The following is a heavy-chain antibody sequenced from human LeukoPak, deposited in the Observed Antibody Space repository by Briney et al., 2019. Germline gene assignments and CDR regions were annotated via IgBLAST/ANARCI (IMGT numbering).Heavy chain of an antibody. CDR3: AAILRDSSGPWLPG. V-gene: IGHV3-21*01. J-gene: IGHJ1*01. D-gene: IGHD6-19*01. CDR2: ISINNNYI. Sequence: GRSLRLSCATSGFSFSDFAMNWVRQAPGKGLEWVAHISINNNYIYYADSVKGRFTVSRDNAKRSLYLQMDSLRAEDTAVYYCAAILRDSSGPWLPGWGQGTLVTVSS. CDR1: GFSFSDFA.